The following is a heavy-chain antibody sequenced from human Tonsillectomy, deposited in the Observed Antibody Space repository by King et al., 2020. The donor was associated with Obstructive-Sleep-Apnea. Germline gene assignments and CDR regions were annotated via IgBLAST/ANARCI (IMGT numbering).Heavy chain of an antibody. V-gene: IGHV3-48*04. CDR3: ARGGSTDWDGDWFDP. J-gene: IGHJ5*02. CDR1: GFTFSGYS. CDR2: ISSRTSSA. D-gene: IGHD6-19*01. Sequence: VQLVESGGGLVQPGGSLRLSCATSGFTFSGYSMNLVRQAPGKGLEWVSYISSRTSSAYYADSLKGRFTISRDNGKNSLYLQMNSLRAEDTAAYYCARGGSTDWDGDWFDPWGQGTLVTVSS.